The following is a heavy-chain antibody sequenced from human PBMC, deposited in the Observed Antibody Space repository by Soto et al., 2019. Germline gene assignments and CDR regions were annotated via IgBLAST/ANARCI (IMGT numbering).Heavy chain of an antibody. CDR1: GGSFSGYY. CDR2: INHSGST. V-gene: IGHV4-34*01. CDR3: ARGLLFDY. D-gene: IGHD2-15*01. J-gene: IGHJ4*02. Sequence: LALRGAVYGGSFSGYYWSWIRQPPGKGLEWIGEINHSGSTNYNPSLKSRVTISVDTSKNQFSLKLSSVTAADTAVYYCARGLLFDYWGQGTLVTVSS.